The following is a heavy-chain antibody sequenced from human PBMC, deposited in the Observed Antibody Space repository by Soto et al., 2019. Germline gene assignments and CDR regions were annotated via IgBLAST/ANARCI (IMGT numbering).Heavy chain of an antibody. V-gene: IGHV4-59*01. CDR2: IHESGST. CDR3: ARDVRPTGLAYFDL. J-gene: IGHJ2*01. Sequence: QVQLQESGPGLVKPSETLSLTCSFSGGSMRRYYWSWIRQPPGKGLEWIGNIHESGSTNYNASLKSRVTISIDTSKSDFSLHQTSVTAEDTAVYYCARDVRPTGLAYFDLWGRGTLVTVSS. CDR1: GGSMRRYY. D-gene: IGHD2-8*01.